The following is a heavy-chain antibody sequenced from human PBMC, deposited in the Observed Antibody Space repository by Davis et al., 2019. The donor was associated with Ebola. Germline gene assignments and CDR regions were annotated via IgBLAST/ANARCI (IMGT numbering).Heavy chain of an antibody. Sequence: AASVKVSCKASGYTFTSYAMHWVRQAPGQRLEWMGWINAGNGVTKYSQKFQGRVTITRDTSASTAYMELSSLRSEDTAVYYCAVLWFGELTYWGQGTLVTVSS. D-gene: IGHD3-10*01. V-gene: IGHV1-3*01. CDR2: INAGNGVT. CDR3: AVLWFGELTY. J-gene: IGHJ4*02. CDR1: GYTFTSYA.